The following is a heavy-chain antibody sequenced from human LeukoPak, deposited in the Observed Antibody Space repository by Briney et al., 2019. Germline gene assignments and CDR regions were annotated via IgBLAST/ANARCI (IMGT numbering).Heavy chain of an antibody. V-gene: IGHV4-34*01. CDR1: GGSFSGYY. Sequence: SETLSLTCAVYGGSFSGYYWSWIRQPPGKGLEWIGEINHSGSANYNPSLKSRVTISVDTSKNQFSLKLSSVTAADTAVYYCARGTGSYYYWGQGTLVTVSS. J-gene: IGHJ4*02. CDR2: INHSGSA. D-gene: IGHD3-10*01. CDR3: ARGTGSYYY.